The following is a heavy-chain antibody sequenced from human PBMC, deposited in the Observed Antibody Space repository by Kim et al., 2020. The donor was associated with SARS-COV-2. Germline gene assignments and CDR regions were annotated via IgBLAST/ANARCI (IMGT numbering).Heavy chain of an antibody. CDR1: GFTFDDYA. CDR3: AKDTGAGPTPAYSSGWYSGAFDI. D-gene: IGHD6-19*01. CDR2: ISWNSGSI. Sequence: SLRLSCAASGFTFDDYAMHWVRQAPGKGLEWVSGISWNSGSIGYADSVKGRFTISRDNAKNSLYLQMNSLRAEDTALYYCAKDTGAGPTPAYSSGWYSGAFDIWGQGTMVTVSS. V-gene: IGHV3-9*01. J-gene: IGHJ3*02.